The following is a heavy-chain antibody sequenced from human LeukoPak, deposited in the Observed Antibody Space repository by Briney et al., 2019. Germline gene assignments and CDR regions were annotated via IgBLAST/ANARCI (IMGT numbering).Heavy chain of an antibody. D-gene: IGHD3-10*01. Sequence: GGSLRLSCAASGFTFSSYAMSWVRQAPGKGLEWVSAISGSGGSTYYADSVKGRFTISRDNSKNTLYLQMNCLRAEDTALYYCAKSYGSGSDDAFDIWGQGTMVTVSP. V-gene: IGHV3-23*01. CDR1: GFTFSSYA. CDR2: ISGSGGST. J-gene: IGHJ3*02. CDR3: AKSYGSGSDDAFDI.